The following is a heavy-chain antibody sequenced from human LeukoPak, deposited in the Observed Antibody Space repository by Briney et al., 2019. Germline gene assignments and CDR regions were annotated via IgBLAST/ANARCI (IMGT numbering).Heavy chain of an antibody. CDR2: FDNSGTS. Sequence: SETLSLTCTVSGGSISSYYWSWIRQPPGKGLEWIGYFDNSGTSTYNPSLKSRVTISADTSKNQFSLKLNSLTTADTAAYYCTRGAGWLIDYWGQGILVTVSS. CDR1: GGSISSYY. D-gene: IGHD3-16*01. J-gene: IGHJ4*02. V-gene: IGHV4-59*01. CDR3: TRGAGWLIDY.